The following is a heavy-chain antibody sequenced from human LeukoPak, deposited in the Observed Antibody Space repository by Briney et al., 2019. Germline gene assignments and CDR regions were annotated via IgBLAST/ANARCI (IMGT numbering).Heavy chain of an antibody. Sequence: GGSLRLSCAASGFTFSSYGMSWVRQAPGKGLEWVSAISGSGGSTYYADSVKGRFTISRDNSKNTLYLQMNSLRAEDTAVYYCARGAVAGSSHGWFDPWGQGTLVTVSS. CDR2: ISGSGGST. D-gene: IGHD6-19*01. CDR1: GFTFSSYG. CDR3: ARGAVAGSSHGWFDP. V-gene: IGHV3-23*01. J-gene: IGHJ5*02.